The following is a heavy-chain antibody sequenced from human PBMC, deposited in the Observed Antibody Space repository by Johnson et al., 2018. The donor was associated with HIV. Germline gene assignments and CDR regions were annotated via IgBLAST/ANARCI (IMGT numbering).Heavy chain of an antibody. CDR3: ATLSSSWYAFDI. V-gene: IGHV3-30*04. Sequence: QVHLVESGGGLVQPGRSLRLSCAASGFTFSSYAMHWVRQAPGKGLEWVAVISYDGSNKYYADSVKGRFTISRDNSKNTLYLQMNSLRAEDTAVYYCATLSSSWYAFDIWGQGTMVTVSS. D-gene: IGHD6-13*01. CDR1: GFTFSSYA. J-gene: IGHJ3*02. CDR2: ISYDGSNK.